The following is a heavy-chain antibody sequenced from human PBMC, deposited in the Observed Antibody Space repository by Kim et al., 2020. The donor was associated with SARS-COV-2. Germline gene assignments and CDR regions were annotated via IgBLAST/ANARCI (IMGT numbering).Heavy chain of an antibody. V-gene: IGHV3-33*06. D-gene: IGHD4-17*01. J-gene: IGHJ4*02. CDR3: AKESQRGSTTVTTLGY. Sequence: SVKGRFTISRDNSKNTLYLQMNSLRAEDTAVYYCAKESQRGSTTVTTLGYWGQGTLVTVSS.